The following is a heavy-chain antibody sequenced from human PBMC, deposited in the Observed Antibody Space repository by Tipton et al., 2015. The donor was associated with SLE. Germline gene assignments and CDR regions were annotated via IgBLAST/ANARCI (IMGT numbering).Heavy chain of an antibody. J-gene: IGHJ4*02. CDR1: GGSISTGGFY. Sequence: TLSLTCTVSGGSISTGGFYWSWIRPHPRKGRGWIGYIYYSGSTYYNPSLKSRVTISVDTSKNQFSLKLSSVTAADTAVYYCARREIAAAVYFDYWGQGTRVTV. CDR2: IYYSGST. CDR3: ARREIAAAVYFDY. D-gene: IGHD6-13*01. V-gene: IGHV4-31*03.